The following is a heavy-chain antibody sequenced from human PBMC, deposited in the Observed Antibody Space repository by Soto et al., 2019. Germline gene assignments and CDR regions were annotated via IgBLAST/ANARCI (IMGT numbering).Heavy chain of an antibody. V-gene: IGHV4-34*01. CDR2: INHSGST. J-gene: IGHJ4*02. CDR1: GGSFSGYY. D-gene: IGHD6-19*01. Sequence: PSETLSLTCAVYGGSFSGYYWSWIRQPPGKGLEWIGEINHSGSTKYNPSLKRRVTISVDTSKSPSSLKLGSVTAADTAVYYGARSKWLTYWGQGTLVTVSS. CDR3: ARSKWLTY.